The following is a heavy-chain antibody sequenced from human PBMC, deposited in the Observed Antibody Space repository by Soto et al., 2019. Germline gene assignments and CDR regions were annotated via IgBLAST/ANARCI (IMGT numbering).Heavy chain of an antibody. Sequence: PSETLSLTCAVYGGSFSGYYWSWIRQPPGKGLEWIGEINHSGSTNYNPSLKSRITMSADTSRNQLSLKLNSVTAADTAVYYCARGGQDFWSGPFDYWGQGALVTVS. CDR3: ARGGQDFWSGPFDY. CDR1: GGSFSGYY. V-gene: IGHV4-34*01. J-gene: IGHJ4*02. D-gene: IGHD3-3*01. CDR2: INHSGST.